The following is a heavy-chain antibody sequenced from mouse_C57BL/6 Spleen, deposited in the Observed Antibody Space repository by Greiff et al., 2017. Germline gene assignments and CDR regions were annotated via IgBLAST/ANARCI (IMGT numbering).Heavy chain of an antibody. CDR1: GFTFTDYY. D-gene: IGHD1-1*01. J-gene: IGHJ1*03. Sequence: EVMLVESGGGLVQPGGSLSLSCAASGFTFTDYYMSWVRQPPGKALEWLGFIRNKANGYTTEYSASVKGRFTISRDNSQSILYLQMNARRAEDSATYSCARYYSGSYWYCDVWGTGTTVTVSS. CDR3: ARYYSGSYWYCDV. CDR2: IRNKANGYTT. V-gene: IGHV7-3*01.